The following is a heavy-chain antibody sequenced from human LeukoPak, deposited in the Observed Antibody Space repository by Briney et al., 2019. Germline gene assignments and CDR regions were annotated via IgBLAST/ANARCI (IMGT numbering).Heavy chain of an antibody. V-gene: IGHV1-18*01. CDR1: GYTFTSYG. Sequence: ASVKVSCEASGYTFTSYGISWVRQAPGQGLEWMGWISAYNGNTNYAQKLQGRVTMTTDTSTSTAYMELRSLRSDDTAVYYCARSDSQYYYYYGMDVWGQGTTVTVSS. CDR2: ISAYNGNT. D-gene: IGHD3-22*01. J-gene: IGHJ6*02. CDR3: ARSDSQYYYYYGMDV.